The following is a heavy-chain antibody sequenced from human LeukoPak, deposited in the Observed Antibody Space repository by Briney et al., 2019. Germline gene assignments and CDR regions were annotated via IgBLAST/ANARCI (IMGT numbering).Heavy chain of an antibody. CDR2: IRYDGSNK. CDR3: AKENILTGRPLDY. D-gene: IGHD3-9*01. J-gene: IGHJ4*02. V-gene: IGHV3-30*02. Sequence: GGSLRLSCAASGFTFSSYGMHWVRQAPGKGLEWVAFIRYDGSNKYYADSVKGRFTISRDNSKNTLYLQMNSLRAEDTAVYYCAKENILTGRPLDYWGQGPLVPVSS. CDR1: GFTFSSYG.